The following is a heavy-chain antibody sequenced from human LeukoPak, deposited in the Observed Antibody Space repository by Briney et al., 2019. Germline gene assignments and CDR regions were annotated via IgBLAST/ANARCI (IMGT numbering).Heavy chain of an antibody. CDR2: ISGSGGYT. D-gene: IGHD3-10*01. CDR3: AKEVYYYGSGSYYSANYIDY. V-gene: IGHV3-23*01. J-gene: IGHJ4*02. Sequence: PGGSLRLSCAASGFTFSTYAMSWVRQAPGKGLDWVSAISGSGGYTYYADSVKGRFTISRDNSKNTLYLEMNSLRAEDTAVYYCAKEVYYYGSGSYYSANYIDYWGQGTLVTVSS. CDR1: GFTFSTYA.